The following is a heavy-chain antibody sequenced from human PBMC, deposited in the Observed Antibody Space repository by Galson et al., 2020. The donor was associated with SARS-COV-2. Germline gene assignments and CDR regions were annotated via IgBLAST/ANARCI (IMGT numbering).Heavy chain of an antibody. Sequence: SETLSLTCTVSGGSISSSSYYWGWIRQPPGKGLEWIGSIYYSGSTYYNPSLKSRVTISVDTSKNQFSLKLSSVTAADTAVYYCRTFYYDSRWYDAFDIWGQGTMVTVSS. D-gene: IGHD3-22*01. CDR1: GGSISSSSYY. J-gene: IGHJ3*02. CDR3: RTFYYDSRWYDAFDI. V-gene: IGHV4-39*07. CDR2: IYYSGST.